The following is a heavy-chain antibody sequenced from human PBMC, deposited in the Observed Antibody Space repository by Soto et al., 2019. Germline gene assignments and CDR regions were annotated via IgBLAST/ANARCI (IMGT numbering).Heavy chain of an antibody. CDR2: IYHSGST. CDR1: SYSITSGCYS. CDR3: AAGGGLPRYY. J-gene: IGHJ4*02. D-gene: IGHD5-12*01. V-gene: IGHV4-30-2*01. Sequence: SDTLSLTCALTSYSITSGCYSWSWIRQPPGKGLEWIGYIYHSGSTYYNPSLKSRVTISVDRSKNQFSLKLSSVTAADTAVYYCAAGGGLPRYYWGQGTLVTVS.